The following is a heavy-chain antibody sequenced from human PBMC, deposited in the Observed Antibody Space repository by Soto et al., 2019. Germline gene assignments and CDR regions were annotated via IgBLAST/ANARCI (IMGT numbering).Heavy chain of an antibody. CDR3: ARDRHETTALAPYNWFES. V-gene: IGHV3-21*01. D-gene: IGHD1-1*01. J-gene: IGHJ5*01. CDR2: ISSSSSYV. CDR1: GFTFSSYS. Sequence: EVQLVESGGGLVQPGGSLRLSCAASGFTFSSYSMNWVRQAPGKGLEWVSSISSSSSYVYYADSVKGRFTISRDNAKNSLYLQMNILTAEDTAVYYCARDRHETTALAPYNWFESWGQGTLVTVSS.